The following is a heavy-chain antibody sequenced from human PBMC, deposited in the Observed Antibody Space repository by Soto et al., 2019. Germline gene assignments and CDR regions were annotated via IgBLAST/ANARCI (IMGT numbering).Heavy chain of an antibody. Sequence: QVQLVQSGAEVKKPGASVKVSCKASGYTFTSYGISWVRQAPGQGLEWMGWISAYNGNTNYAQKHQGXXPXTXXTSTSTAYMELRSLRSDDTAVYYCARQYNWNAIDYWGQGTLVTVSS. CDR2: ISAYNGNT. CDR1: GYTFTSYG. D-gene: IGHD1-20*01. V-gene: IGHV1-18*01. CDR3: ARQYNWNAIDY. J-gene: IGHJ4*02.